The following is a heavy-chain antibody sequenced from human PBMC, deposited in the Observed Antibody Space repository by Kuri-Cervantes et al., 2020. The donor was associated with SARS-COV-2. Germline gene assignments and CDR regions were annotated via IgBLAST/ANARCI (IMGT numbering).Heavy chain of an antibody. J-gene: IGHJ5*02. CDR2: ISAYNGNT. Sequence: ASVKVSCKASGYTFTSYGISWVRQAPGQGLEWMGWISAYNGNTNYAQKLQGRVTMTRDTSISTAYMELSRLRSDDTAVYYCARDGEYYYDSSGYFNWFDPWGQGTLVTVSS. V-gene: IGHV1-18*01. CDR1: GYTFTSYG. D-gene: IGHD3-22*01. CDR3: ARDGEYYYDSSGYFNWFDP.